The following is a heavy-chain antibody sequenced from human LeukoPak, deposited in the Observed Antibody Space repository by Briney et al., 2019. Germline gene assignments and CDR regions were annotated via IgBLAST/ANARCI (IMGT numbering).Heavy chain of an antibody. V-gene: IGHV4-59*12. CDR3: ARDFDSSGYYPGGIY. CDR2: IYYSGSP. CDR1: GGSISSYY. Sequence: SETLSLTCTVSGGSISSYYWSWIRQPPGKGLEWIGYIYYSGSPNYNPSLKSRVTISVDTSKNQFSLKLSSVTAADTAVYYCARDFDSSGYYPGGIYWGQGTLVTVSS. D-gene: IGHD3-22*01. J-gene: IGHJ4*02.